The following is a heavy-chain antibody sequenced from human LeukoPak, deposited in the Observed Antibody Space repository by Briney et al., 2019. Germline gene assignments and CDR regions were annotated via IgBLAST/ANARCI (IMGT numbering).Heavy chain of an antibody. CDR2: ISYDGSNK. D-gene: IGHD6-19*01. J-gene: IGHJ6*02. CDR1: GFTFSSYG. V-gene: IGHV3-30*18. CDR3: AKASGIAVAGTSLVGMDV. Sequence: PGGSLRLSCAASGFTFSSYGMHWVRQAPGKGLEWVAVISYDGSNKYYADSVKGRFTISRDNSKNTLFLQMNSLRAEDTALYYCAKASGIAVAGTSLVGMDVWGQGTTVTVSS.